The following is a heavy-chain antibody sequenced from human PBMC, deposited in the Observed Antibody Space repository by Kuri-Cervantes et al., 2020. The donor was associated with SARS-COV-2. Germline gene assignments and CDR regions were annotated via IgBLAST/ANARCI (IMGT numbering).Heavy chain of an antibody. Sequence: GSLRLSCTVSGGSISSYYWSWIRQPPGKGLEWIGYIYYSGSTNYNPSLKSRVTISVDTSKNQFSLKLSSVTAADTAVYYCARDFGAQVNPYFQHWGQGTLVTVSS. CDR2: IYYSGST. D-gene: IGHD3-10*01. CDR3: ARDFGAQVNPYFQH. CDR1: GGSISSYY. J-gene: IGHJ1*01. V-gene: IGHV4-59*01.